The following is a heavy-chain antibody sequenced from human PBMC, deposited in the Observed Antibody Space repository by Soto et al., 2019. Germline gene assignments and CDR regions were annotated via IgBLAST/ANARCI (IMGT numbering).Heavy chain of an antibody. D-gene: IGHD5-12*01. V-gene: IGHV4-59*01. Sequence: QVHLQESGPGLVKPSETLSLTCTGSGGSISPYYWSWIRQPPGKGLEWIGYIFYSGRTSYNPSLRSRVTISVDPSKNQFSLKLSSVTAADTAVYFCARVPSGGSVYWYFPLWGRGSLVTVSS. J-gene: IGHJ2*01. CDR3: ARVPSGGSVYWYFPL. CDR1: GGSISPYY. CDR2: IFYSGRT.